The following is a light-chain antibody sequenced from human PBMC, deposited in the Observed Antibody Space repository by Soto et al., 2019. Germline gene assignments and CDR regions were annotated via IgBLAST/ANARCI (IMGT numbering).Light chain of an antibody. J-gene: IGLJ1*01. CDR3: AAWDASLNGFYV. V-gene: IGLV1-44*01. Sequence: QSVLTQPPSASGTPGQRVTISCSGSSCNIGSNTVNWYQQLPGTAPNLLIYSNNQRPSGVPDRFSGSKSGTSASLAISGLQSEDEADYYCAAWDASLNGFYVFGTGTKVTVL. CDR2: SNN. CDR1: SCNIGSNT.